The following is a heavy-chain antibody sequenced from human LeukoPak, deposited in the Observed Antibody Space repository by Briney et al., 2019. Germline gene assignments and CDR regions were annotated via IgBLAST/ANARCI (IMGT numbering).Heavy chain of an antibody. D-gene: IGHD1-26*01. V-gene: IGHV4-31*03. J-gene: IGHJ4*02. CDR3: ARRGSGSYSF. CDR1: GGSISSGGYY. CDR2: IYYSGST. Sequence: PSETLSLTCTVSGGSISSGGYYWSWIRQHPGKGLEWIGYIYYSGSTYYNPSLKSRVTISVDTSKNQFSLKLSSVTAADTAVYYCARRGSGSYSFWGQGTLVIVSS.